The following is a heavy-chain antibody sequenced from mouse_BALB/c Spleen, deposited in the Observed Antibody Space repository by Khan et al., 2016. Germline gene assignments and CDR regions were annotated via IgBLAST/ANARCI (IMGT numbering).Heavy chain of an antibody. CDR3: ARRAIYDDYDGGGWLVD. CDR1: GFNIKDTY. D-gene: IGHD2-4*01. Sequence: VQLQQSGAELVKPGASVKLSCTASGFNIKDTYMHWVKPRPEQGLEWIGRIDPAHGNTKYDPKFQGKATITADTSSNTAYLQLSSLTSEDTAVYYCARRAIYDDYDGGGWLVDWGREALVTVAA. V-gene: IGHV14-3*02. CDR2: IDPAHGNT. J-gene: IGHJ3*01.